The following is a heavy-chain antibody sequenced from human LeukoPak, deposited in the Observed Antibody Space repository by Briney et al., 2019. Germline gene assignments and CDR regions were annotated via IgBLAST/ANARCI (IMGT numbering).Heavy chain of an antibody. CDR2: ISAYNGNT. CDR3: ARDVGVWGSYRFFPFDY. CDR1: GYTFTSYG. J-gene: IGHJ4*02. V-gene: IGHV1-18*01. D-gene: IGHD3-16*02. Sequence: ASVKVSCKASGYTFTSYGISWVRQAPGQGLEWMGWISAYNGNTNYAQKLQGRVTLTTDTSTSTAYMELRSLRSDDKAVYYCARDVGVWGSYRFFPFDYWGQGTLVTVSS.